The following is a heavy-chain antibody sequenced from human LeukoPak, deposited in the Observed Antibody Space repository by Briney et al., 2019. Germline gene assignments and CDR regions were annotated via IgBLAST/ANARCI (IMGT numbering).Heavy chain of an antibody. V-gene: IGHV4-59*01. CDR1: GGSISSYY. CDR2: MYYSGST. J-gene: IGHJ2*01. CDR3: ARASAIEVVVDATQSIHRYFDL. Sequence: SETLSLTCTVSGGSISSYYWSWIRQPPGKGLEWIGSMYYSGSTNYNPSLKSRATISVDTPNKQLSLTLSSVTAADTAVYYCARASAIEVVVDATQSIHRYFDLWGRGTPVTVPS. D-gene: IGHD2-15*01.